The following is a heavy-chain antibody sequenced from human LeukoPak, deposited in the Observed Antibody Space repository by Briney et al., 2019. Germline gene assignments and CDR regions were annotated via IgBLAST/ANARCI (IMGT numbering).Heavy chain of an antibody. D-gene: IGHD6-19*01. CDR3: ARVYSSGWYPGDY. J-gene: IGHJ4*02. CDR1: GYIFNTYG. CDR2: ISAYNGNT. Sequence: ASAKVSCKASGYIFNTYGISWVRQAPGQGLEWMGWISAYNGNTNYAQKLQGRVTMTTDTSTSTAYMELRSLRSDDTAVYYCARVYSSGWYPGDYWGQGTLVTVSS. V-gene: IGHV1-18*01.